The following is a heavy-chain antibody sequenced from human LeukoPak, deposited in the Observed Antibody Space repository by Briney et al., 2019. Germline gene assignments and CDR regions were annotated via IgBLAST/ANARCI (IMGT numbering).Heavy chain of an antibody. J-gene: IGHJ4*02. CDR1: GGSISSGSYY. Sequence: NPSETLSLTCSVSGGSISSGSYYWSWIRQPAGKGLEWIGRISTSGTTNYNPSLKSRVTISVDTSNNQFSLKLSSVTAADTAVYYCARYQWELQQPFDYWGQGTLVTVSS. D-gene: IGHD1-26*01. CDR2: ISTSGTT. V-gene: IGHV4-61*02. CDR3: ARYQWELQQPFDY.